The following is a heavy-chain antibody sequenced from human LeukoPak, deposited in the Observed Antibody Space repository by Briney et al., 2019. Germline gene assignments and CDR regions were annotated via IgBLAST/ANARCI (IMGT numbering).Heavy chain of an antibody. J-gene: IGHJ4*02. CDR2: IFHSGST. D-gene: IGHD1-14*01. V-gene: IGHV4-4*02. CDR1: GGSLSSGNW. CDR3: ARNAAYNLDY. Sequence: SETLSLTCGVSGGSLSSGNWWSWVRQPPGKGLEWIGEIFHSGSTNFNPSLKSRVTISIDKSKDQFSLEVTSVTAADTAVYYCARNAAYNLDYWGQGILVTVSS.